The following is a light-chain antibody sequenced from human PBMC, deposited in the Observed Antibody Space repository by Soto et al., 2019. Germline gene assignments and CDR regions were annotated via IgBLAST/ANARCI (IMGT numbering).Light chain of an antibody. J-gene: IGKJ3*01. V-gene: IGKV1-39*01. CDR3: QESYSTPSVT. CDR1: QSISAY. CDR2: AAS. Sequence: DIQMTQSPSSMSASVGDRVTITCRARQSISAYLNWYQQKPGKDPKLLIYAASSLQSGVPSRFSGSGSGTDFTLTISSLQPEDFATYYCQESYSTPSVTFGPGTKVDIK.